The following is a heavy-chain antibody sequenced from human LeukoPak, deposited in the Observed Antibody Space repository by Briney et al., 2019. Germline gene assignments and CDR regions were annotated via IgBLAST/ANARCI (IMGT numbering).Heavy chain of an antibody. V-gene: IGHV1-69*06. J-gene: IGHJ3*02. CDR1: RGTFSSYA. Sequence: SVKVSCKASRGTFSSYAISWVRQAPGQGLEWMGGIIPIFGTANYAQNFQGRVTITADKSTSTAYMELSSLRSEDTAVYYCARDVGAKRAFDICGQGTMVAVSS. D-gene: IGHD1-26*01. CDR2: IIPIFGTA. CDR3: ARDVGAKRAFDI.